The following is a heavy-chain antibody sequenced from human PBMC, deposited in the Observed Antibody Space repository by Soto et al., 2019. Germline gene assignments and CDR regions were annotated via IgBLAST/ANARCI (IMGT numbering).Heavy chain of an antibody. D-gene: IGHD6-13*01. Sequence: QVPLVESGGGVVQPGRSLRLSCAASGFTFSGYGMHWVRQAPGKGLEWLGLISVDGSNEYYGDSVKGRFTISRDNSKNTLYLQMNRLRAEDTAVYYCTKHRQQHLVRGCFAPWGQGTLVTVSS. J-gene: IGHJ5*02. CDR1: GFTFSGYG. V-gene: IGHV3-30*18. CDR3: TKHRQQHLVRGCFAP. CDR2: ISVDGSNE.